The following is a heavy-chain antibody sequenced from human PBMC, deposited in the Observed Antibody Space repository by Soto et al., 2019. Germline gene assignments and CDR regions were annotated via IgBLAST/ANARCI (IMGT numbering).Heavy chain of an antibody. CDR3: AKGWAKSSDGMDV. CDR2: ISASGGST. CDR1: GFTFSNYA. Sequence: EVQLLESGGGLVQPGGSLRLSCAASGFTFSNYAMSWVRQAPGKGLEWVSSISASGGSTYYAESVKGRCTISRDNSKNTLYLQMNSLRVEDTAIYYCAKGWAKSSDGMDVWGQGTTVTVSS. J-gene: IGHJ6*02. V-gene: IGHV3-23*01.